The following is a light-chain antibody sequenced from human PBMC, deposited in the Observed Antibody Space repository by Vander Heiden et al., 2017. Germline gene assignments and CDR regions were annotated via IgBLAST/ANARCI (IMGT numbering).Light chain of an antibody. J-gene: IGLJ1*01. CDR2: TNN. Sequence: QSVLTPPPSASGTPGQSATISCSGSSSNIGSNTVNWYQQLPGTAPKLLIYTNNQRPSGVPDRFSGSKSGTSASLAISGLQSEDEADYYCAAWDDSLNVHYVFGTGTKVTVL. V-gene: IGLV1-44*01. CDR1: SSNIGSNT. CDR3: AAWDDSLNVHYV.